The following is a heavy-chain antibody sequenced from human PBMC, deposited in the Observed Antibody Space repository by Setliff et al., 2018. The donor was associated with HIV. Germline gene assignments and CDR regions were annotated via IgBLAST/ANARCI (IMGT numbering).Heavy chain of an antibody. CDR3: ARDHYYYGMDV. CDR1: GGSISSGSYY. J-gene: IGHJ6*02. Sequence: PSETLSLTCTVSGGSISSGSYYWSWIRQPAGKGLEWIGRIYTSGSTNYNPSLKSRATISVDTSKNQFSLKLSSVTAADTAVYYCARDHYYYGMDVWGQGTTVTVSS. CDR2: IYTSGST. V-gene: IGHV4-61*02.